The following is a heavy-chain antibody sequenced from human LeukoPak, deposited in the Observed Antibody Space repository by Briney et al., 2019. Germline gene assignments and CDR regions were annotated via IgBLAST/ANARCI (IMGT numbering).Heavy chain of an antibody. V-gene: IGHV3-9*01. D-gene: IGHD3-22*01. CDR3: AKDHSVVITTGFDY. CDR2: ISWNSGSI. J-gene: IGHJ4*02. CDR1: GFAFDDYA. Sequence: GGSLRLSCAASGFAFDDYAMHWVRQAPGKGLEWVSGISWNSGSIGYADSVKGRFTISRDNAKNSLYLQMNSLRAEDTALYYCAKDHSVVITTGFDYWGQGTLVTVSS.